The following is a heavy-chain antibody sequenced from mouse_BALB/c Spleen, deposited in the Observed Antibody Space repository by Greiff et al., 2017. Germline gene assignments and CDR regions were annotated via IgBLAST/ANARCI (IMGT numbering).Heavy chain of an antibody. Sequence: EVKLVESGGGLVQPGGSMKLSCVASGFTFSNYWMNWVRQSPEKGLEWVAEIRLKSNNYATHYAESVKGRFTISRDDSKSSVYLQMNNLRAEDTGIYYCTRTSYYGSSWYFDVWGAGTTVTVSS. J-gene: IGHJ1*01. CDR1: GFTFSNYW. CDR2: IRLKSNNYAT. V-gene: IGHV6-6*02. CDR3: TRTSYYGSSWYFDV. D-gene: IGHD1-1*01.